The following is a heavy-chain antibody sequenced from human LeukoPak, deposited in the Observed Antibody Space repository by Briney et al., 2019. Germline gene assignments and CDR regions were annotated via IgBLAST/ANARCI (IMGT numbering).Heavy chain of an antibody. D-gene: IGHD3-10*01. CDR2: IYYSGST. Sequence: SETLSLTCSVSGGXTSSSSYYWAWIRQPPGKGLEWVGSIYYSGSTYYNPSLKSQLTISVDTSKNQFSLKLSSVTAADTAVYYCARRANLLWFGELSRSNWFDPWGQGTLVTVSS. CDR3: ARRANLLWFGELSRSNWFDP. V-gene: IGHV4-39*01. CDR1: GGXTSSSSYY. J-gene: IGHJ5*02.